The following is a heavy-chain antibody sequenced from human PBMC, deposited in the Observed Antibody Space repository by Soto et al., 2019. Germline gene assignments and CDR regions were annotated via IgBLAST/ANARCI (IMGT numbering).Heavy chain of an antibody. Sequence: SETLSLTCTVSGGSISGSSYYWGWIRQPPGKGLEWVGSIYYNGSTYYNPSLKSRVTISVDTSKNQFSLKLSSVTAADTAVYYWASGNYYASSGYYPPPGYWGQGTLVNVPS. CDR3: ASGNYYASSGYYPPPGY. CDR1: GGSISGSSYY. J-gene: IGHJ4*02. V-gene: IGHV4-39*01. D-gene: IGHD3-22*01. CDR2: IYYNGST.